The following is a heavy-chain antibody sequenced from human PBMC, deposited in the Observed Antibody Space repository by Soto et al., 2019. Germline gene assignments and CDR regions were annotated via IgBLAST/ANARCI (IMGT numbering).Heavy chain of an antibody. J-gene: IGHJ5*01. CDR3: AKDESDVVIPAAFDS. D-gene: IGHD2-2*01. Sequence: QVQLVESGGDVVQPGRSLRLSCAASGFTFSTYGMHWVRQAPGKGLEWVAVISYDGSDEYYVDSVRGRFTISRDNSKNTLYLQMNSLRTEDTAVYYCAKDESDVVIPAAFDSWGQGTLVTVSS. CDR2: ISYDGSDE. V-gene: IGHV3-30*18. CDR1: GFTFSTYG.